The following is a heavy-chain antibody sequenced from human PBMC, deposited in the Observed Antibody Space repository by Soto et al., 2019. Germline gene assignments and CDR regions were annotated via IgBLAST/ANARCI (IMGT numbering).Heavy chain of an antibody. D-gene: IGHD3-3*01. CDR2: IYYSGST. V-gene: IGHV4-31*03. Sequence: PSETLSLTCTVSGGSISSGGYYWSWIRQHPGKGLEWIGYIYYSGSTYYSPSLKSRVTISVDTSKNQFSLKLSSVTAADTAVYYCARDSYYDFWSGYPRYGMDVWGQGTTLTVSS. CDR1: GGSISSGGYY. J-gene: IGHJ6*02. CDR3: ARDSYYDFWSGYPRYGMDV.